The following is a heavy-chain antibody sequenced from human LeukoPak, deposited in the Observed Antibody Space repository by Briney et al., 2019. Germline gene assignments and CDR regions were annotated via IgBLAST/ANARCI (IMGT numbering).Heavy chain of an antibody. Sequence: PGGSLRLSCAASGSTFSNYWMSWVRQAPGKGLEWVANIKQDESQKYYVDSVKGRFTISRDNAKSSLYLQMNSLRAEDTAVYYCARYNSSSSLDYWGQGTLVTVSS. CDR2: IKQDESQK. V-gene: IGHV3-7*01. CDR3: ARYNSSSSLDY. D-gene: IGHD6-6*01. CDR1: GSTFSNYW. J-gene: IGHJ4*02.